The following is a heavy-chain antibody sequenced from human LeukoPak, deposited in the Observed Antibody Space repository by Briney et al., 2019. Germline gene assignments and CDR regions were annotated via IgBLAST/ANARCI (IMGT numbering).Heavy chain of an antibody. J-gene: IGHJ4*02. Sequence: GGSLRLSCAASGLTFSGYDMHWVRQAPGKGLVWVSRINSDGSSTSYADSVKGRFTISRDNAKNTLYLQMNSLRAEDTAVYYCVRSQYYFDYWGQGTLVTVSS. CDR1: GLTFSGYD. CDR3: VRSQYYFDY. CDR2: INSDGSST. D-gene: IGHD3-10*01. V-gene: IGHV3-74*01.